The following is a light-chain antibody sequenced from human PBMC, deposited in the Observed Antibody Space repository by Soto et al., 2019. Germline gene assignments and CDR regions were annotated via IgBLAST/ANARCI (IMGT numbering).Light chain of an antibody. Sequence: SALTQPPSVSGAPGQRVTISCTGSSSNIGAGYDVHWYQQLPETAPKLLIYRNTNRPSGVPDRFSGSKSGTSASLAITGLQAEDEADYYCQSYDGSLTAVYVFGTGTKVTVL. J-gene: IGLJ1*01. CDR1: SSNIGAGYD. V-gene: IGLV1-40*01. CDR2: RNT. CDR3: QSYDGSLTAVYV.